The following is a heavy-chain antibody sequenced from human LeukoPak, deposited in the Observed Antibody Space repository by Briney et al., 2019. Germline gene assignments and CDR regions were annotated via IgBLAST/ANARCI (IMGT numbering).Heavy chain of an antibody. J-gene: IGHJ4*02. V-gene: IGHV4-39*01. D-gene: IGHD1-26*01. CDR2: IYSSGST. CDR3: AKSGGYGLIDY. Sequence: SETLSLTCTVSGASISGSGYCWGWIRQPPGKGLEWIGSIYSSGSTYYNASLQSRVTISIETSKNQISLRLNSVTAADTAMYYCAKSGGYGLIDYWGQGTLVTVS. CDR1: GASISGSGYC.